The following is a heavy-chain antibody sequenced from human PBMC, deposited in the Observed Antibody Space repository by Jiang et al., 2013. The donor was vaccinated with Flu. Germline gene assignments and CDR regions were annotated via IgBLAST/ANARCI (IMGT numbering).Heavy chain of an antibody. CDR3: ARALTTSSLYYYYGMDV. CDR1: N. CDR2: ISSSSSYI. D-gene: IGHD4-11*01. J-gene: IGHJ6*02. V-gene: IGHV3-21*01. Sequence: NMNWVRQAPGKGLEWVSSISSSSSYIYYADSVKGRFTISRDNAKNSLYLQINSLRAEDTAVYYCARALTTSSLYYYYGMDVWGQGTTVTVSS.